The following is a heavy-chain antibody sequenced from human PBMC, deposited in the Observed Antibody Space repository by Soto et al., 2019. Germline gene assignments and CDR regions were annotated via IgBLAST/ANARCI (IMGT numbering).Heavy chain of an antibody. Sequence: SETLSLTCPFSRFSISDYFWSWIRQPPGKGLEWIGYIFHTGSTNYNPSLKSRVTISLDTSKKQFSLKLSSVTAADTAVYFCARQSEYYYASGRAAPLYGMDVWGQGTTVTVSS. V-gene: IGHV4-59*08. CDR2: IFHTGST. D-gene: IGHD3-10*01. CDR3: ARQSEYYYASGRAAPLYGMDV. J-gene: IGHJ6*02. CDR1: RFSISDYF.